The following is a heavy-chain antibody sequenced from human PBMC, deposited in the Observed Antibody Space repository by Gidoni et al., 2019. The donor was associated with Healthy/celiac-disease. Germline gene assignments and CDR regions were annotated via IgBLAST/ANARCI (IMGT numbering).Heavy chain of an antibody. CDR2: IYSGGST. Sequence: EVQLVEAGGGLVQPGGSLRLSCAASGFTGSSNYMSWVRQAPGKGLEWVSVIYSGGSTYYADSVKGRFTISRDNSKNTLYLQMNSLRAEDTAVYYCARDSGYYDSSGYYRSYYFDYWGQGTLVTVSS. J-gene: IGHJ4*02. D-gene: IGHD3-22*01. CDR3: ARDSGYYDSSGYYRSYYFDY. CDR1: GFTGSSNY. V-gene: IGHV3-66*01.